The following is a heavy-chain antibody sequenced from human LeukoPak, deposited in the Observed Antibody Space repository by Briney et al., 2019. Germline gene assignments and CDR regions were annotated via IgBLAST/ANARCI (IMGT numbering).Heavy chain of an antibody. Sequence: SETLSLTCAVYGGSFSGYYWSWIRQPPGKGLEWIGYIYYSGSTNYNPSLKNRVTISVDTSKNQFSLKLSSVTAADTAVYYCARIDCSGGSCYSDYWGQGTLVTVSS. CDR3: ARIDCSGGSCYSDY. J-gene: IGHJ4*02. V-gene: IGHV4-59*01. CDR1: GGSFSGYY. D-gene: IGHD2-15*01. CDR2: IYYSGST.